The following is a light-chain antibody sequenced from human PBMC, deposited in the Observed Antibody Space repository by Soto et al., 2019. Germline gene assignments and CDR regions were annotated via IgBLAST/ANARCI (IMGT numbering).Light chain of an antibody. J-gene: IGKJ4*01. CDR1: QSISSW. CDR3: VDYSSSSGLT. CDR2: QAS. V-gene: IGKV1-5*03. Sequence: DIQMTQSPSTLSASVGDRVTITCRASQSISSWLAWYQQKPGKAPKLLIFQASSLKSGVPSRFSGSGSATEYTLTISSLQPDDFATYYCVDYSSSSGLTFGGGTKVEIK.